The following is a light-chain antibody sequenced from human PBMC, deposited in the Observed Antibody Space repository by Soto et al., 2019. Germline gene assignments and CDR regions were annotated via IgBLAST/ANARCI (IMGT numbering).Light chain of an antibody. J-gene: IGLJ1*01. CDR1: SSDIGGYNY. Sequence: QSALTQPASVSGSPGQSITISCTGTSSDIGGYNYVSWYQHHPGKAPKLVIFEVNNRPSGVSDRFSGSKSGNTASLTISGLQAEDVADYFCISYTCSNTLTVFGPGTKVTVL. V-gene: IGLV2-14*01. CDR2: EVN. CDR3: ISYTCSNTLTV.